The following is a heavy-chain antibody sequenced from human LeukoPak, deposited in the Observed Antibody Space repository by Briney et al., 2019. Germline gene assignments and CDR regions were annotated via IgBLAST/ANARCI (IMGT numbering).Heavy chain of an antibody. CDR2: IKQDGSEK. J-gene: IGHJ6*02. D-gene: IGHD6-13*01. CDR3: ARDCRSSWYYYYYGMDV. Sequence: PGGSLRLSCAASGFTFSSYWMSWVRQAPGKGLEWVANIKQDGSEKYYVDSVKGRFTISRDNAKNSLYLQMNSLRAEDTAVYYCARDCRSSWYYYYYGMDVWGQGTTVIVSS. CDR1: GFTFSSYW. V-gene: IGHV3-7*01.